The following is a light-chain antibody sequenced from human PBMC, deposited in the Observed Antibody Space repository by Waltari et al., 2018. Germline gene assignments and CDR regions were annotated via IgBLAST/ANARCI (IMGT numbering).Light chain of an antibody. Sequence: SALTQPASVSGSPGQWITISCPASNSDVGTHNYVSWYQQHPGKAPKLMIYDVSTRPSGVSDRFSGSKSGNTASLTISGLQAEDEADYYCSSYTSSSTLVFGGGTKVTVL. CDR3: SSYTSSSTLV. J-gene: IGLJ3*02. CDR1: NSDVGTHNY. V-gene: IGLV2-14*01. CDR2: DVS.